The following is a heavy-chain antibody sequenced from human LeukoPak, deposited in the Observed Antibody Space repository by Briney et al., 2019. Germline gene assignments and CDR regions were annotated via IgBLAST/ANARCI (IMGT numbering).Heavy chain of an antibody. CDR1: GGFISSSNYY. CDR2: VYYSGNT. J-gene: IGHJ5*02. D-gene: IGHD6-13*01. Sequence: PSETLSLTCTVSGGFISSSNYYWGWIRQPPGKGLECIGSVYYSGNTYYNPSLKSRVTISVDTSKNQFSLKLSSVTAADTAVYYCARAVTSSSSWYKWVNWFDPWGQGTLVTVSS. V-gene: IGHV4-39*07. CDR3: ARAVTSSSSWYKWVNWFDP.